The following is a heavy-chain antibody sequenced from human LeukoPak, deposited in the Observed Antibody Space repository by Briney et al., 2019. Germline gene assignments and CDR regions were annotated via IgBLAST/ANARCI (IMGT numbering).Heavy chain of an antibody. D-gene: IGHD3-22*01. CDR1: GFTVSSNY. Sequence: GGSLRLSCAASGFTVSSNYMSWVRQAPGKGLEWVSVIYSGGSTYYADSVKGRFTISRDNSKNTLYLQMNSLRAEDTAVYYCTGEYYYDSSGYQPLDYWGQGTQVTVSS. V-gene: IGHV3-66*02. CDR2: IYSGGST. CDR3: TGEYYYDSSGYQPLDY. J-gene: IGHJ4*02.